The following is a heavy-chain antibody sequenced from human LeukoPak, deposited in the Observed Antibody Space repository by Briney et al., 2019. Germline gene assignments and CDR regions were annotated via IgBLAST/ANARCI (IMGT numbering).Heavy chain of an antibody. D-gene: IGHD6-6*01. CDR2: IYSGGST. V-gene: IGHV3-66*01. CDR3: ARSAQELLVLYDDWYFDL. CDR1: GFTVSSNY. J-gene: IGHJ2*01. Sequence: GRSLRLACEAAGFTVSSNYMSWVRQAPGKGLEWVSVIYSGGSTYYADSVKGRFTISRDKSKNTLYLQMNSLRAEDTAVYYCARSAQELLVLYDDWYFDLWGRGTLVTVSS.